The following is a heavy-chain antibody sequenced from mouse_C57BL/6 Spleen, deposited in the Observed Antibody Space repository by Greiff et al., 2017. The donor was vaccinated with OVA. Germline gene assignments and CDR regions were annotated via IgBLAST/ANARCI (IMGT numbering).Heavy chain of an antibody. V-gene: IGHV1-64*01. CDR3: ARSLYYDYEGR. CDR2: IHPNSGST. Sequence: QVQLQQPGAELVKPGASVKLSCKASGYTFTSYWMHWVKQRPGQGLEWIGMIHPNSGSTNYNEKFKSKATLTVDKSSSTAYMQLSSLTSEDAAVYYCARSLYYDYEGRWGQGTLVTVSA. J-gene: IGHJ3*01. CDR1: GYTFTSYW. D-gene: IGHD2-4*01.